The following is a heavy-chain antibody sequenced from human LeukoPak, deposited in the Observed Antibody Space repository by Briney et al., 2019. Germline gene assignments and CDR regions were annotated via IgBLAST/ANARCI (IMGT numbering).Heavy chain of an antibody. CDR3: ASPLYGDYTFDY. J-gene: IGHJ4*02. Sequence: SETLSLTCTVSGGSISSYYWSWIRQPPGKGLEWIGEINHSGSTNYNPSLKSRVTISVDTSKNQFSLKLSSVTAADTAVYYCASPLYGDYTFDYWGQGTLVTVSS. V-gene: IGHV4-34*01. CDR1: GGSISSYY. CDR2: INHSGST. D-gene: IGHD4-17*01.